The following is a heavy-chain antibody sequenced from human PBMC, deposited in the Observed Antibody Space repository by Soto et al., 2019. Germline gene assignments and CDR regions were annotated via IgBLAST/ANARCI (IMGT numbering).Heavy chain of an antibody. J-gene: IGHJ4*02. CDR3: ARLYYYGSGSYPDY. D-gene: IGHD3-10*01. CDR1: GGSISSYY. V-gene: IGHV4-59*01. CDR2: IYYSGST. Sequence: QVQLQESGPGLVKPSETLSLTCTVSGGSISSYYWSWIRQPPGKGLEWIGYIYYSGSTNYNPSIRSRATKSVDTSKNQFSLKLSSVTAADTAVYYCARLYYYGSGSYPDYWGQGTLVTVSS.